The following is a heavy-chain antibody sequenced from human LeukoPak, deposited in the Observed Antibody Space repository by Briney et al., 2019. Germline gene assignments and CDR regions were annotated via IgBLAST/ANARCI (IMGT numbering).Heavy chain of an antibody. D-gene: IGHD2/OR15-2a*01. J-gene: IGHJ4*02. CDR2: ISGSGAGT. CDR3: AKGWGNNGYFDY. Sequence: GGPLRLSCAASGSTFSSYAMSWVRKAPGKGLEGVSAISGSGAGTYYADSVKGRFTISRDNSKNTLYVQMNSLRAEDTAIYYCAKGWGNNGYFDYWGQGALVTVSS. V-gene: IGHV3-23*01. CDR1: GSTFSSYA.